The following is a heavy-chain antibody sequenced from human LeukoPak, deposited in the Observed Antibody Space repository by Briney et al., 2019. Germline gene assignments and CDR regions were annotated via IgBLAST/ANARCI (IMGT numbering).Heavy chain of an antibody. Sequence: GGSLRLSCAASGFTFSSYAMSWVRQAPGKGLEWVSAISGSGGSTYYADSVKGRFTISRDNAKNSLYLQMNSLRAEDTALYYCAKDISRDYYDSSGYYGDAFDIWGQGTMVTVSS. D-gene: IGHD3-22*01. V-gene: IGHV3-23*01. J-gene: IGHJ3*02. CDR2: ISGSGGST. CDR3: AKDISRDYYDSSGYYGDAFDI. CDR1: GFTFSSYA.